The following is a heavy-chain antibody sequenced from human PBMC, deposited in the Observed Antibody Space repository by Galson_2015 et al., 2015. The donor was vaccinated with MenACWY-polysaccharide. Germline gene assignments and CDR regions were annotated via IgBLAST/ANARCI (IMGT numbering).Heavy chain of an antibody. Sequence: SLRLSCAASGFTFTDYYMSWIRQTPGKGLEWLSYISSDGSTKLYADSVKGRFTISRDNAKNAFYLQMNNLRAEDTAVYYCAREARSRESDYWGQGTLVTVSS. CDR3: AREARSRESDY. CDR1: GFTFTDYY. CDR2: ISSDGSTK. V-gene: IGHV3-11*01. J-gene: IGHJ4*01. D-gene: IGHD6-13*01.